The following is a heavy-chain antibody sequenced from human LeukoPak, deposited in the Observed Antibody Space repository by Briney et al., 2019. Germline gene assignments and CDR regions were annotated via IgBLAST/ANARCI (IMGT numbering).Heavy chain of an antibody. D-gene: IGHD3-22*01. CDR3: ARAVDYYDSSGYYYFDY. CDR1: GGTFSSYA. CDR2: IIPIFGTA. V-gene: IGHV1-69*05. J-gene: IGHJ4*02. Sequence: ASVKVSCKASGGTFSSYAISWVRQAPRQGLEWMGGIIPIFGTANYAQKFQGRVTITTDESTSTAYMELSSLRSEDTAVYYCARAVDYYDSSGYYYFDYWGQGTLVTVSS.